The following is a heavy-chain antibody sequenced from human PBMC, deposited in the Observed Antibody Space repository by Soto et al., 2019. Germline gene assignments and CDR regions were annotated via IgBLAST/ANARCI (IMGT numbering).Heavy chain of an antibody. CDR2: IYYSGST. J-gene: IGHJ4*02. V-gene: IGHV4-31*03. CDR3: ARVSEAGSYFDY. D-gene: IGHD6-13*01. Sequence: PSETLSLTCTVSGVSISSGGYYWSWIRQHPGKGLEWIGYIYYSGSTYYNPSLKSRVTISVDTSKNQFSLKLSSVTAADTAVYYCARVSEAGSYFDYWGQGTLVTVSS. CDR1: GVSISSGGYY.